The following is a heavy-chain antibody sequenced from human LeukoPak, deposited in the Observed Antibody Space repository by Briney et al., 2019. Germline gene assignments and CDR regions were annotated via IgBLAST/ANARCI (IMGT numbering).Heavy chain of an antibody. CDR2: IRYDGTNK. Sequence: GGSLRLSCEASGFSFSSYGLHWVRQAPGKGLEWVAFIRYDGTNKYYADSVKGRFTISRDNAKNSLYLQMNSLRAEDTAVYYCAREAYHDFWSGSWRSYYYMDVWGKGTTVTVSS. J-gene: IGHJ6*03. D-gene: IGHD3-3*01. CDR1: GFSFSSYG. CDR3: AREAYHDFWSGSWRSYYYMDV. V-gene: IGHV3-30*02.